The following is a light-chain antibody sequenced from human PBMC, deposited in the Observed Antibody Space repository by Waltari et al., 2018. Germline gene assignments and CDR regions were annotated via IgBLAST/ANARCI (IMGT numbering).Light chain of an antibody. CDR3: MQGTHWPWT. CDR2: KVS. J-gene: IGKJ1*01. CDR1: QGLVSSDENTY. Sequence: EVAMPQSTLSMPVTLWQPASISCRSSQGLVSSDENTYFNWFQQRPGQAPSRLLYKVSNRDSGVPDRFSGSGSGTDFTLRISRVEAEDVGVYYCMQGTHWPWTFGQGTKVEIK. V-gene: IGKV2-30*01.